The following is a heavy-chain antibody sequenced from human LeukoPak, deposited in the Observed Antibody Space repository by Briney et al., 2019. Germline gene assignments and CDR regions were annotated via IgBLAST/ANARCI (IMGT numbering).Heavy chain of an antibody. Sequence: SETLSLTGTVSGGSISSGGYYSSWIRQHPGKGLEWIGYIYYSGSTYYNPSLKSRVTISVDTSKNQFSLKLSSVTAADTAVYYCARGVYYYDTSGFPDYWGQGTLVTVSS. J-gene: IGHJ4*02. CDR2: IYYSGST. V-gene: IGHV4-31*03. CDR1: GGSISSGGYY. D-gene: IGHD3-22*01. CDR3: ARGVYYYDTSGFPDY.